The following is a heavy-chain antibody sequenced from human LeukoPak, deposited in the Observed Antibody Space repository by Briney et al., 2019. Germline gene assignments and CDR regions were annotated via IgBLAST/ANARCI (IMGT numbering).Heavy chain of an antibody. CDR1: GYTFTGYY. CDR3: ARLFYDSSGYYSLGFDY. D-gene: IGHD3-22*01. V-gene: IGHV1-2*02. Sequence: ASVKVSCKASGYTFTGYYMHWVRQAPGQGLEWMGWINPHSGGTNYAQKFQGRVTVTRDTSISTAYMELSRLRSDDTAVYYCARLFYDSSGYYSLGFDYWGQGTLVTVSS. CDR2: INPHSGGT. J-gene: IGHJ4*02.